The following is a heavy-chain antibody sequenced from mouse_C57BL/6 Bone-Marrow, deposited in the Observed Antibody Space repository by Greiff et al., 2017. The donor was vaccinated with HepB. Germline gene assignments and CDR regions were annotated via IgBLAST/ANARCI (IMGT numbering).Heavy chain of an antibody. CDR1: GYTFTSYW. CDR3: ARSGFPDY. CDR2: IDPSDSYT. J-gene: IGHJ2*01. Sequence: QVQLQQPGAELVMPGASVKLSCKASGYTFTSYWMHWVKQRPGQGLEWIGEIDPSDSYTNYNQKFKGKSTLTVDKSSSTAYMRLSSLTSEDSAVYYSARSGFPDYWGQGTTLTVSA. V-gene: IGHV1-69*01.